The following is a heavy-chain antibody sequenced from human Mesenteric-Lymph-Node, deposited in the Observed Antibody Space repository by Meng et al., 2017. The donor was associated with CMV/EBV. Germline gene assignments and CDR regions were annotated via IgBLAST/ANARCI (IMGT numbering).Heavy chain of an antibody. CDR3: ARDVGDTAMTYDY. CDR1: GYTFTSYY. V-gene: IGHV1-2*02. D-gene: IGHD5-18*01. Sequence: ASVKVSCKASGYTFTSYYMHWVRQAPGQGLEWMGWINPNSGGTNYVQKFQGRVTMTRDTSISTAYMELSRLRSDDTAMYYCARDVGDTAMTYDYWGQGTLVTVSS. J-gene: IGHJ4*02. CDR2: INPNSGGT.